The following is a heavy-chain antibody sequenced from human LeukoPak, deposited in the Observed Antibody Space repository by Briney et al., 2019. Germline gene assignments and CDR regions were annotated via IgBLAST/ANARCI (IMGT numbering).Heavy chain of an antibody. D-gene: IGHD1-26*01. J-gene: IGHJ4*02. CDR1: GFTFSSYG. Sequence: GGSPRLSCAASGFTFSSYGMHWVRQAPGKGLEWVAVISYDGSNKYYADSVKGRFTISRDNSKNTLYLQMNSLRAEDTAVYYCAKGGRIVGALKDYWGQGTLVTVSS. CDR3: AKGGRIVGALKDY. V-gene: IGHV3-30*18. CDR2: ISYDGSNK.